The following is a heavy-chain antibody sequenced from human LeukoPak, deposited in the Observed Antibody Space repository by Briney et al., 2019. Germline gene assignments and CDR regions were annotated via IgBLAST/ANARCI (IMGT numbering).Heavy chain of an antibody. D-gene: IGHD3-22*01. CDR3: GESSGAFDI. V-gene: IGHV1-69*05. CDR2: INTIFGTA. CDR1: GCTFSSYA. J-gene: IGHJ3*02. Sequence: SVKVSRKASGCTFSSYAISWVRQPPGQGREGMGGINTIFGTANKPHKLHGRVTITTDESTSTADMELSSLRSEDTAVYYCGESSGAFDIWRQGTMVTVSS.